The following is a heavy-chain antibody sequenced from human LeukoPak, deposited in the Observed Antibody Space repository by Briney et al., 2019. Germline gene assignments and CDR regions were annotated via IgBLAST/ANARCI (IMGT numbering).Heavy chain of an antibody. CDR1: GFTFHLYG. Sequence: GGSLRLSCAASGFTFHLYGMHWVRQAPGKGLEWVGVIWYDGSYTYYVESVKGRFTISRDNSKNVLYLQMNTLRAEDTAIYYCARDSVMYSSSWYELDLWGQGILVTVSP. D-gene: IGHD6-13*01. J-gene: IGHJ5*02. CDR3: ARDSVMYSSSWYELDL. CDR2: IWYDGSYT. V-gene: IGHV3-33*01.